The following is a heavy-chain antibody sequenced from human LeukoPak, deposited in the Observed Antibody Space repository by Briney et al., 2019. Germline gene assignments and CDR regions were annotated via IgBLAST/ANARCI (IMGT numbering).Heavy chain of an antibody. CDR1: GYSFTIYE. CDR2: VNPNSGDT. CDR3: SRGPRFDP. V-gene: IGHV1-8*01. J-gene: IGHJ5*02. Sequence: ASVKVSFKTSGYSFTIYEINWVRQATGQGLEWMGWVNPNSGDTDYAQKFQGRLTMTRNTSISTAYVELSGLRLEDTAVYYCSRGPRFDPWGQGTQVTVSS.